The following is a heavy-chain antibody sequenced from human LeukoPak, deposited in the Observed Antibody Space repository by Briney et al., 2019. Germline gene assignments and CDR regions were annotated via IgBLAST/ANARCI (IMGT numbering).Heavy chain of an antibody. Sequence: PGGSLRLSCVTSGFSFSNYWMNWVRLAPGKGLEWVATIKADGSEEHYVDSVRGRFTVSRDNAKNSLYLQMSSVRVEDTAVYYCARSNYGPENWGQGTLVTVSS. D-gene: IGHD1-7*01. CDR3: ARSNYGPEN. J-gene: IGHJ4*02. V-gene: IGHV3-7*01. CDR1: GFSFSNYW. CDR2: IKADGSEE.